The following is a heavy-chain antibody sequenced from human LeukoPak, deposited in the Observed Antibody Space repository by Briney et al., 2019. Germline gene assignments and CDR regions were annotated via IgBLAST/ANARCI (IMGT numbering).Heavy chain of an antibody. CDR1: GFTLISCT. CDR3: TRAIIVGVCTTLFDS. CDR2: ISYDGSNK. V-gene: IGHV3-30*04. Sequence: GGSLRLSCAASGFTLISCTERWVRQAPGKGLEWVAVISYDGSNKYYADSVKGRFTISRDNSKNTLYLQMNGLRAEDTAVYYWTRAIIVGVCTTLFDSWVQGTLVTVSS. J-gene: IGHJ5*01. D-gene: IGHD3-22*01.